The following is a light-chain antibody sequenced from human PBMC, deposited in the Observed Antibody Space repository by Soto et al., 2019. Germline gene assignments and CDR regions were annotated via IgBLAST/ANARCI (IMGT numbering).Light chain of an antibody. CDR3: QKCNSAPFT. CDR1: QSVSNNY. J-gene: IGKJ3*01. V-gene: IGKV3-20*01. CDR2: GAS. Sequence: EFVLTQSPGTLSLSPGERATLSCRASQSVSNNYLAWYQQKPGQAPRLLIYGASSRATGIPDRFSGSGSGTDFILTISRLEPEDFATYYCQKCNSAPFTFGPGTKVDIK.